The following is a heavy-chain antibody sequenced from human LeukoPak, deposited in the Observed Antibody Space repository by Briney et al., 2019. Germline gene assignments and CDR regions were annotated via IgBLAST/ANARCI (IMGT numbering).Heavy chain of an antibody. CDR2: INHRGST. V-gene: IGHV4-34*01. CDR3: ARGDILTGYST. J-gene: IGHJ5*02. CDR1: GGSFSGYY. Sequence: SETLSLTCAVYGGSFSGYYWSWIRQPPGKGLEWIGEINHRGSTKYNPSLKSRAIISVDTSKNQFSLKLTSVTAADTAWYYCARGDILTGYSTWGRGALVTVSS. D-gene: IGHD3-9*01.